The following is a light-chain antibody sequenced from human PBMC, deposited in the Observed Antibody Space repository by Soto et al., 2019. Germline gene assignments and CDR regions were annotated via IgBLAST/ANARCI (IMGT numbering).Light chain of an antibody. J-gene: IGKJ1*01. CDR2: GAS. CDR1: QSVSSN. CDR3: QQYGSSGT. Sequence: EIVMTQSPATLSVSLGERVTLTCRASQSVSSNLAWYQQKPVQAPRLLIYGASTMTTGTPARFSGSGSGTEFTLTISRLEPEDFAVYYCQQYGSSGTFGQGTKVDIK. V-gene: IGKV3-15*01.